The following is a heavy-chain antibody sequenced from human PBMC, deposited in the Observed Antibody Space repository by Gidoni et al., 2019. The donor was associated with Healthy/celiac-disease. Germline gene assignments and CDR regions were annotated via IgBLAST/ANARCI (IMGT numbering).Heavy chain of an antibody. CDR3: ARCLADYYYYGMDV. Sequence: QVQLVQSGAEVKKPGSSVKVSCKASGGTFSSYAISWVRQGAGQGLEWMGGIIPIFGTANYAQKFQGRVTITADKSTSTAYMTLSSLRSEDTAVYYCARCLADYYYYGMDVWGQGTTVTVSS. CDR2: IIPIFGTA. J-gene: IGHJ6*02. D-gene: IGHD6-19*01. CDR1: GGTFSSYA. V-gene: IGHV1-69*06.